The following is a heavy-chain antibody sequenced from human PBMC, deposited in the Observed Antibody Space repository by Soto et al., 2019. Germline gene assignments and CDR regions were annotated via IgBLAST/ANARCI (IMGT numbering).Heavy chain of an antibody. CDR1: GFTFSSYA. Sequence: PGGSLRLSCAASGFTFSSYAMSWVRQAPGKGLEWVSAISGSGGSTYYADSVKGRFTISRDNSKNTLYLQMNSLRAEDTSVYYCAKHYDFWSGYYYLDYWGQGTLVTVSS. CDR2: ISGSGGST. CDR3: AKHYDFWSGYYYLDY. J-gene: IGHJ4*02. V-gene: IGHV3-23*01. D-gene: IGHD3-3*01.